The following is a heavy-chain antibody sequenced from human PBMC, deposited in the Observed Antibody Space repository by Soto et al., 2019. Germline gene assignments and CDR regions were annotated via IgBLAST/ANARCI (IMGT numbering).Heavy chain of an antibody. J-gene: IGHJ4*02. CDR1: GYSVSANSAA. Sequence: QVQLQQSGPGLVKPSQTLSLTCSISGYSVSANSAAWTWIRQSPSRGLEWLGRTYYRSKWYNDYADTMRGRISSDADTSKNRFSLQLNSVTPAHTAVYYCARAWGSGCYLDKWGQGTLVTVSS. V-gene: IGHV6-1*01. CDR2: TYYRSKWYN. D-gene: IGHD6-19*01. CDR3: ARAWGSGCYLDK.